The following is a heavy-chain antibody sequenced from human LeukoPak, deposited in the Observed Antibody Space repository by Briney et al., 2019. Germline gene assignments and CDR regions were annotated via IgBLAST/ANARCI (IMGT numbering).Heavy chain of an antibody. D-gene: IGHD3-10*01. CDR2: TYYRTKWYN. CDR3: ARVGSGSFYGMDV. J-gene: IGHJ6*04. V-gene: IGHV6-1*01. CDR1: GDTFSSNSAA. Sequence: SQTLSLTCAVSGDTFSSNSAAWNWNRQSPSRGLDWLVRTYYRTKWYNDYAVSVKGRITINPDTSKNQFSLQLNSVTPEDTAVYYCARVGSGSFYGMDVWGKGTTVTVSS.